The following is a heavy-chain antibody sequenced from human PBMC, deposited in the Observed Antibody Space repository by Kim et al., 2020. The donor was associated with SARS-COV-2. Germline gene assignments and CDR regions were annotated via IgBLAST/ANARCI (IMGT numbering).Heavy chain of an antibody. CDR1: GYSISSGYY. CDR2: IYHSGST. V-gene: IGHV4-38-2*02. J-gene: IGHJ4*02. CDR3: ARDRWDYGDYLDY. D-gene: IGHD4-17*01. Sequence: SETLSLTCTVYGYSISSGYYWGWIRQPPGKGLEWIGSIYHSGSTYYNPSLKSRVTISVDTSKNQFSLKLSSVTAADTAVYYCARDRWDYGDYLDYWGQGT.